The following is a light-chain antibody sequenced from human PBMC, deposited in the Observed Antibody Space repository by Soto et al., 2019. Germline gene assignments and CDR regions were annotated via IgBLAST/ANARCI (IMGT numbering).Light chain of an antibody. CDR1: NIGIKS. J-gene: IGLJ1*01. V-gene: IGLV3-21*04. Sequence: SYELTQPPSVSVAPGKTARITCGGNNIGIKSVHWYQQKPGQAPVLVIYYDSDRPSGIPERFSGSNSGNTATLTISRVEAGDEADYYCQVWDSSSDRVYVFGTG. CDR2: YDS. CDR3: QVWDSSSDRVYV.